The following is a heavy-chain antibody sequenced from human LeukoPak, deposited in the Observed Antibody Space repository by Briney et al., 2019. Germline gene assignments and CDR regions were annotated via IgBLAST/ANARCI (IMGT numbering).Heavy chain of an antibody. D-gene: IGHD3-22*01. CDR1: GGSISNKY. CDR3: ARIDSSGYYSHSFDY. CDR2: IYYSGST. J-gene: IGHJ4*02. Sequence: SETLPLTCTVSGGSISNKYWSWIRQPPGKGLEWIGYIYYSGSTNYNPSLKSRVTISVDTSKNQFSLKLSSVTAADTAVYYCARIDSSGYYSHSFDYWGQGTLVTVSS. V-gene: IGHV4-59*01.